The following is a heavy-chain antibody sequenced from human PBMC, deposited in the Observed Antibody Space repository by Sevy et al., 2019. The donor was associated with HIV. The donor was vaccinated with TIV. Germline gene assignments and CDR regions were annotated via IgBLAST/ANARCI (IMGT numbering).Heavy chain of an antibody. Sequence: ASVKVSCKASGYIFTSYGISWVRQAPGQGLEWMGWINVYNGHTNYAQKFQGRVTVTTDTSTSTAYMELRSLRSDDTAVYYCGRDQDINSVFDHWGQGTLVTVSS. CDR2: INVYNGHT. CDR1: GYIFTSYG. V-gene: IGHV1-18*01. CDR3: GRDQDINSVFDH. D-gene: IGHD1-1*01. J-gene: IGHJ4*02.